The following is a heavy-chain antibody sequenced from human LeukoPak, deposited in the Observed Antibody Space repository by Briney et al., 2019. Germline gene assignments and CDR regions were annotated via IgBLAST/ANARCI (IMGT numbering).Heavy chain of an antibody. Sequence: PSETLSLTCAVYGGSFSGYYWSWIRQPPGKGLEWIGEINHSGSTNYNPSLKSRVTISVDTSKNQFSLKLSSVTAADTAVYYCARAEGSASYYDSSGYFLDYWGQGTLVTVSS. V-gene: IGHV4-34*01. CDR3: ARAEGSASYYDSSGYFLDY. CDR2: INHSGST. J-gene: IGHJ4*02. CDR1: GGSFSGYY. D-gene: IGHD3-22*01.